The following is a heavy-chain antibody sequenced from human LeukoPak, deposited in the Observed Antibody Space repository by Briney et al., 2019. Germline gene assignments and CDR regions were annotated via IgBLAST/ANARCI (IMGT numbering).Heavy chain of an antibody. J-gene: IGHJ4*02. CDR2: IYYSGNT. CDR1: GGSISSTNW. V-gene: IGHV4-4*02. Sequence: PSETLSLTCAVSGGSISSTNWWNWVRQPPGKGLEWIGTIYYSGNTYYNPSLKSRVTISVDTSRNQFSLKLSSVTAADTAVYYCARYHSGYDDYWGQGTLVTVSS. CDR3: ARYHSGYDDY. D-gene: IGHD5-12*01.